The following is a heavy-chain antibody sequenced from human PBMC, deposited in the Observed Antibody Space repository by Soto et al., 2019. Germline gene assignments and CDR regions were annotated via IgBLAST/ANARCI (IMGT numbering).Heavy chain of an antibody. CDR2: VYSSGTT. D-gene: IGHD3-10*01. V-gene: IGHV4-4*07. CDR3: ARDIGSYAYGEGY. J-gene: IGHJ4*02. Sequence: QVQLQESGPGLVKPSETLSLTCSVSGGSINSYWWSWIQQPAGKGLEWIGRVYSSGTTDYNPSLNRRATLSVETSKNQFSLKLSSVTAADTAVYYCARDIGSYAYGEGYWGQGSQVTVSS. CDR1: GGSINSYW.